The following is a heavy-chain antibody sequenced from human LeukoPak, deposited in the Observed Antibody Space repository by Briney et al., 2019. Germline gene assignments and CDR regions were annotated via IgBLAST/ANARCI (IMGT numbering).Heavy chain of an antibody. J-gene: IGHJ4*02. V-gene: IGHV3-11*01. CDR3: AREKAYYYGSGSYWDY. CDR2: ISSSASTI. D-gene: IGHD3-10*01. Sequence: GGSLRLSCAASGFTFSNYYMSWIRQAPGKGLEWVSYISSSASTIYYADSVKGRFTISRDNAKNSLYLQMNSLRAEDTAVYFCAREKAYYYGSGSYWDYRGQGTLVTVSS. CDR1: GFTFSNYY.